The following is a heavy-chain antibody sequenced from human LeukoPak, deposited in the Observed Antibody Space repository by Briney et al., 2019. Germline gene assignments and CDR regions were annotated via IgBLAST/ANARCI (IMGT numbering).Heavy chain of an antibody. CDR3: AKEGGTGTRFDY. D-gene: IGHD1-7*01. CDR1: GFTFSSSA. Sequence: GGSLRLSCAASGFTFSSSAMSWVRQAPGKGLYWVSAISVSVTGTYYADSVEGRFSISRDNSKNTLYLQMNSLRAEDTAVYYCAKEGGTGTRFDYWGQGTLVTVSS. J-gene: IGHJ4*02. V-gene: IGHV3-23*01. CDR2: ISVSVTGT.